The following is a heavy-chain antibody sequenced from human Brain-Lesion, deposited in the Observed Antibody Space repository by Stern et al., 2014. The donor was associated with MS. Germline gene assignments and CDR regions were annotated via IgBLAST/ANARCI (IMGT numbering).Heavy chain of an antibody. V-gene: IGHV4-61*02. Sequence: QVQLQESGPGLVKPSQTLSLSCTVSGGSISSGGYYWSWIRQPAGKGLEWIGRIFNSGSTSYKPSLKSRVTLTIEHSKNQFSRRLNPMTAADTAVYYCARGRVVPGFQYYATDVWGQGTTVIVSS. J-gene: IGHJ6*02. CDR2: IFNSGST. D-gene: IGHD2-2*01. CDR1: GGSISSGGYY. CDR3: ARGRVVPGFQYYATDV.